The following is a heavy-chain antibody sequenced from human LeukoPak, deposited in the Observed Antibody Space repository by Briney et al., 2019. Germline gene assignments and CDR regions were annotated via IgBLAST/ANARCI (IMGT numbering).Heavy chain of an antibody. D-gene: IGHD6-13*01. V-gene: IGHV3-11*04. Sequence: GGSLRLSCGSSGFTFSNYYMSWIRQAPGKGLAWVSYITTGNKVYYADSVKGRFSISRDNAKQSLYLQMDSLRAEDTAVYYCARDGYSSSFYYYYYGMDVWGQGTTVTVSS. CDR1: GFTFSNYY. CDR2: ITTGNKV. CDR3: ARDGYSSSFYYYYYGMDV. J-gene: IGHJ6*02.